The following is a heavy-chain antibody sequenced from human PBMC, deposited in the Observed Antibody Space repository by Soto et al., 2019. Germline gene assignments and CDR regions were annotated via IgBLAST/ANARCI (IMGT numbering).Heavy chain of an antibody. V-gene: IGHV4-30-4*01. Sequence: TSETLSLTGTVSGGSISSGDYSWSWVRQSPGKGLEWIGHIYNSGITYYNPSLKSRVVISIDTSRNQFSLRLNSLTAADRAVYFCARGVTVFGLVSRFWFDPWGQGTVVTVSS. CDR3: ARGVTVFGLVSRFWFDP. CDR2: IYNSGIT. J-gene: IGHJ5*02. D-gene: IGHD3-3*01. CDR1: GGSISSGDYS.